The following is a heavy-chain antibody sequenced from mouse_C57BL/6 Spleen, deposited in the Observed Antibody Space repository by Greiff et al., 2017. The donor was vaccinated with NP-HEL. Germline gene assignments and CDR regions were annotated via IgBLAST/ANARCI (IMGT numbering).Heavy chain of an antibody. CDR2: ISNLAYSI. D-gene: IGHD2-1*01. J-gene: IGHJ4*01. V-gene: IGHV5-15*01. Sequence: EVQGVESGGGLVQPGGSLKLSCAASGFTFSDYGMAWVRQAPRKGPEWVAFISNLAYSIYYADTVTGRFTISRENAKNTLYLEMSSLRSEDTAMYYCARRAIYYGNYGYAMDYWGQGTSVTVSS. CDR3: ARRAIYYGNYGYAMDY. CDR1: GFTFSDYG.